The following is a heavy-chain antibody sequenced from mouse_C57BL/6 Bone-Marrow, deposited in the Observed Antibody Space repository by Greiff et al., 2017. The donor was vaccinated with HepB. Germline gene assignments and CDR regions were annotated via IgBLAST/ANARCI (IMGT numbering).Heavy chain of an antibody. D-gene: IGHD1-1*01. J-gene: IGHJ1*03. CDR2: IYPGSGST. CDR3: ARGRVITTVVAHWYFDV. CDR1: GYTFTSYW. V-gene: IGHV1-55*01. Sequence: VQLQQPGAELVKPGASVKMSCKASGYTFTSYWITWVKQRPGQGLEWIGDIYPGSGSTNYNEKFKSKATLTVDTSSSTAYMQLSDLTSEDSAVYYCARGRVITTVVAHWYFDVWGTGTTVTVSS.